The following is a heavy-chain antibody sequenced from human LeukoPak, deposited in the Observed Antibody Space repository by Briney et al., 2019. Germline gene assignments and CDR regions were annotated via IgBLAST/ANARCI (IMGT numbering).Heavy chain of an antibody. J-gene: IGHJ3*02. D-gene: IGHD6-13*01. CDR1: GGSISSSSYY. V-gene: IGHV4-39*07. CDR2: IYYSGST. Sequence: SETLSLTCTVSGGSISSSSYYWGWIRQPPGKGLEWIGSIYYSGSTYYNPSLKSRVTISVDTSKNQFSLKLSSVTAADTAVYYCARVNIAAAGTEAFDIWGQGTMVTVSS. CDR3: ARVNIAAAGTEAFDI.